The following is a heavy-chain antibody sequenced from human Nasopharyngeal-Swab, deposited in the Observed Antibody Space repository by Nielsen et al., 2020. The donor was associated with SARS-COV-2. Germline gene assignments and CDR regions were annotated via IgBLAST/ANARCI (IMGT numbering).Heavy chain of an antibody. J-gene: IGHJ3*02. D-gene: IGHD7-27*01. CDR1: GYTFTSYD. CDR3: ARDDLTAYDAFDI. Sequence: ASVTVSCKASGYTFTSYDINWVRQATGQGLEWMGWMNPNSGNTGYAQKFQGRVTMTRDTSISTAYMELSRLRSDDTAVYYCARDDLTAYDAFDIWGQGTMVTVSS. CDR2: MNPNSGNT. V-gene: IGHV1-8*02.